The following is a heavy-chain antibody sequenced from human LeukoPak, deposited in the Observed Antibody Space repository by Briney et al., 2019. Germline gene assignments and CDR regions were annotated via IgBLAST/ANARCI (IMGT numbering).Heavy chain of an antibody. CDR3: ARDHPEFDY. CDR1: GFTFRNYV. V-gene: IGHV3-30-3*01. CDR2: MSYDGSNK. Sequence: GGSLRLSCAASGFTFRNYVMHWVRQAPGKGLEWVAAMSYDGSNKYYADSVKGRFIISRDNSNNTLYLQMNSLRAEDTAVYYCARDHPEFDYWGQGTLVTVSS. J-gene: IGHJ4*02.